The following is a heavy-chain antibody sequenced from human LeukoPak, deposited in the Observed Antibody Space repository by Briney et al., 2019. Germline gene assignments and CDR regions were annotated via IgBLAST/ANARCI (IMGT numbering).Heavy chain of an antibody. CDR3: ARDQKSGLEVLWRY. CDR1: GYRFTSYD. CDR2: ISTYTGNT. J-gene: IGHJ4*02. Sequence: ASVTVSCRASGYRFTSYDISWVRQAPGQGLQWMVVISTYTGNTNYAQSFQDRVTMTTDTSTSTVYMELRSLTSDDTAVYYCARDQKSGLEVLWRYWGQGTLVTVSS. D-gene: IGHD3-3*01. V-gene: IGHV1-18*04.